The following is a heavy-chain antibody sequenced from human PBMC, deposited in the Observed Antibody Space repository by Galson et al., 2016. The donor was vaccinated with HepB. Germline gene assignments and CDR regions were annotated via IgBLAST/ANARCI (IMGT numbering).Heavy chain of an antibody. Sequence: LTCTVSGDSVSDSYCNWVRQPPGKGLEWIGNVHYTEGSIYNPSLKGRGSITMDSSKNQFSLSLRSVTSADTAVYYCVTGRGWLPDYWGQGIHVTVSS. CDR1: GDSVSDSY. D-gene: IGHD5-24*01. CDR2: VHYTEGS. V-gene: IGHV4-59*02. J-gene: IGHJ4*02. CDR3: VTGRGWLPDY.